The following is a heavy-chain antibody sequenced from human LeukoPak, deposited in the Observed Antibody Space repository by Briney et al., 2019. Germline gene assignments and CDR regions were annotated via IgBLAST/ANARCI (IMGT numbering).Heavy chain of an antibody. J-gene: IGHJ4*02. CDR2: IGGSGGTT. V-gene: IGHV3-23*01. CDR3: AKGYCASTTCYARFEN. Sequence: PGGSLRLSCVASGFTFSSHATSWVRQAPGKGLEWVSSIGGSGGTTFYADSVKGRFTISRDNSKNTLFLQMSSLRAEDTAVYYCAKGYCASTTCYARFENWGQGTLVTVSS. CDR1: GFTFSSHA. D-gene: IGHD2-2*01.